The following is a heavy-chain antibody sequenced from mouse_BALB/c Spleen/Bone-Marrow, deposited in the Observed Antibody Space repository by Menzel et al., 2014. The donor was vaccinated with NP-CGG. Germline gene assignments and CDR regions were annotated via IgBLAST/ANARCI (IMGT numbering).Heavy chain of an antibody. CDR3: ARWVKWEPLYYAMDY. J-gene: IGHJ4*01. Sequence: EVQVVESRPGLVKPSQSLSLTCTVTGYSITSDYAWNWIRQFPGNKLEWMGYISYSGSTSYNPSLKSRISITRDTSENQFFLQLNSVTTEDTATYYCARWVKWEPLYYAMDYWGQGTSVTVSS. V-gene: IGHV3-2*02. CDR2: ISYSGST. D-gene: IGHD4-1*02. CDR1: GYSITSDYA.